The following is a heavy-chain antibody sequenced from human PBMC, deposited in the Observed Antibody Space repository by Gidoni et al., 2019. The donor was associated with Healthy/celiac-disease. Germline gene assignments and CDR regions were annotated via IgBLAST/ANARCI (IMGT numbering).Heavy chain of an antibody. D-gene: IGHD3-16*01. Sequence: EVQLLESGGGLVQPGGSLRLSCAASGFTFSRYAMSWVRQAPGKGLEGVSAISGSGGSKYYADSVKGRCTSARDKSKNTLYLQMNRLRAEDTAVYYCAAQIMLFWFDPWGQGTLVTVSS. J-gene: IGHJ5*02. CDR2: ISGSGGSK. CDR1: GFTFSRYA. CDR3: AAQIMLFWFDP. V-gene: IGHV3-23*01.